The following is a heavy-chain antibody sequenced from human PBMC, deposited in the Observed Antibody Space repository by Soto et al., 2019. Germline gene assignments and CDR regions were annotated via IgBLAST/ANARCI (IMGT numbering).Heavy chain of an antibody. Sequence: DVQLVESGGGLLQPGESLRLSCAAFGFTISGKKYVAWVRQAPGKGLQWVSALYDLDGSFYAASVKGRFTTSSDSSKTPVYLQMNDLRPDDTAVYYCATWHEREHAYDVWGQGTTVTVSS. J-gene: IGHJ3*01. CDR3: ATWHEREHAYDV. D-gene: IGHD1-1*01. V-gene: IGHV3-53*01. CDR2: LYDLDGS. CDR1: GFTISGKKY.